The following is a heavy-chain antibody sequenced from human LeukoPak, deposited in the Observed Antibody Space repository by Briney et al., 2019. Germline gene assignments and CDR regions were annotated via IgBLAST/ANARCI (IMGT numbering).Heavy chain of an antibody. Sequence: GGSLRLSCVASGFTFSSYGMHWVRQAPGKGLEWVAFIQYDGTIEYSPDSVKGRFTIARDNSKTTLYLQMNSLRAEGTAVYYCAKGIVVVPAVTPTWYFDPSGPGTPLTPSS. CDR1: GFTFSSYG. CDR3: AKGIVVVPAVTPTWYFDP. V-gene: IGHV3-30*02. J-gene: IGHJ2*01. CDR2: IQYDGTIE. D-gene: IGHD2-2*01.